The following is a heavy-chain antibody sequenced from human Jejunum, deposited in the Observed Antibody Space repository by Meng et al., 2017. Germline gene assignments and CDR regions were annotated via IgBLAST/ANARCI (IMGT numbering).Heavy chain of an antibody. J-gene: IGHJ4*02. CDR1: GFTFSDYY. V-gene: IGHV3-11*01. Sequence: GESLKISCAASGFTFSDYYMSWIRQAPGKGLEWVAYISSSGSTAYYADSVKGRFTISRDNAKKSVYLQMNSLRAEDTALYYCARDDGYSGGNPFVDWGQGTQVTVSS. D-gene: IGHD4-23*01. CDR3: ARDDGYSGGNPFVD. CDR2: ISSSGSTA.